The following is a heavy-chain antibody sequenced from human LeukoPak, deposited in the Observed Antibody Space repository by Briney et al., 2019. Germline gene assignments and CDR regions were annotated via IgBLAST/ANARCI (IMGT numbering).Heavy chain of an antibody. V-gene: IGHV4-4*02. CDR2: VHLDGRT. J-gene: IGHJ4*02. CDR3: AREGGFYRPLDY. D-gene: IGHD3-3*01. Sequence: PSGTLSLTCGVSGGSFTSTNWWTWVRQPPGKGLEWIGEVHLDGRTNYNPSLKSRLTMSVDLSENHISLKLTSVTAADTAVYYCAREGGFYRPLDYSGQGTLVTVSS. CDR1: GGSFTSTNW.